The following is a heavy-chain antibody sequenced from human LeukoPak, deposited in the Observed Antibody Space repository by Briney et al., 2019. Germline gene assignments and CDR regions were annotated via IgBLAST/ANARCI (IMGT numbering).Heavy chain of an antibody. CDR2: INPNSGGT. CDR3: ARSGSGILTGRAFDI. Sequence: ASVKVSCKASGYTFTGYYMHWVRQAPGQGLEWMGWINPNSGGTNYAQKFQGRVTMTRDTSISTAYKELSRLRSDDTAVYYCARSGSGILTGRAFDIWGQGTMVTVSS. D-gene: IGHD3-9*01. V-gene: IGHV1-2*02. J-gene: IGHJ3*02. CDR1: GYTFTGYY.